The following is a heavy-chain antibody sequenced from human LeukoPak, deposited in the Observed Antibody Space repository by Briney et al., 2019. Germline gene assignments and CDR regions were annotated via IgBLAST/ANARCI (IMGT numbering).Heavy chain of an antibody. CDR2: IYDSGST. Sequence: SETLSLTCTVSGGSIRSSYYYWGWIRQPPGKGLEWIGSIYDSGSTYYNPSLKSRVTISVDTSKNQFSLKLSSVTAADTAVYYCARNAYCGGDCYSSPFDYWGQGTLVTVSS. V-gene: IGHV4-39*07. D-gene: IGHD2-21*02. J-gene: IGHJ4*02. CDR1: GGSIRSSYYY. CDR3: ARNAYCGGDCYSSPFDY.